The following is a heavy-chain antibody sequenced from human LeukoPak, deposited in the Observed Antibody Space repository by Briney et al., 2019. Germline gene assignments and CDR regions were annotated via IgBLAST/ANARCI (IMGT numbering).Heavy chain of an antibody. CDR2: ISAYNGNT. CDR3: ARASPAHVAVNY. CDR1: GYAFTSYG. Sequence: ASVKVSCKASGYAFTSYGISWVRQAPGQGLEWMGWISAYNGNTNYAQKLQGRVTMTTDTSTSTAYMELRSMRSDDTAVYYCARASPAHVAVNYWGQGTLVTVSS. J-gene: IGHJ4*02. V-gene: IGHV1-18*01. D-gene: IGHD4-23*01.